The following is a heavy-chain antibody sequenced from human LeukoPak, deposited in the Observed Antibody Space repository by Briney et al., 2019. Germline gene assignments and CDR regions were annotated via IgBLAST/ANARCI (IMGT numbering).Heavy chain of an antibody. Sequence: GGSLRLSCAASGITFSSYSMNWVRQAPGKGLEWVSSISTSSTYIYYADSVRGRFTISRDNSKNTLYLQMNSLRAEDTAVYYCATSRGYSSSWYHYYYGMDVWGQGTTVTVSS. D-gene: IGHD6-13*01. J-gene: IGHJ6*02. V-gene: IGHV3-21*04. CDR3: ATSRGYSSSWYHYYYGMDV. CDR1: GITFSSYS. CDR2: ISTSSTYI.